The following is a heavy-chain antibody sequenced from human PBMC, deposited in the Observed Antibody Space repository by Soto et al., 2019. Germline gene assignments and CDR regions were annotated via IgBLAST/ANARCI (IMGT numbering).Heavy chain of an antibody. Sequence: EVQLVESGGGLVQPGRSLRLSCAASGFTFDDYAMHWVRRVPGKGLEWVSSISWNSNIIGYADSVKGRFTISRDNAKNSLYRQMNCRRLYDTALYYCAKGGPDGFCSGGRCYFDYWGQGTLVTVSS. CDR2: ISWNSNII. CDR3: AKGGPDGFCSGGRCYFDY. D-gene: IGHD2-15*01. J-gene: IGHJ4*02. V-gene: IGHV3-9*01. CDR1: GFTFDDYA.